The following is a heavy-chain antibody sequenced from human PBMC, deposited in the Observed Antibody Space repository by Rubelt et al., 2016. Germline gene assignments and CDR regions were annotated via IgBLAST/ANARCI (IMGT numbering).Heavy chain of an antibody. CDR1: GFSFNTYK. V-gene: IGHV3-21*04. CDR3: ARPSGGSDYYYHGMDV. J-gene: IGHJ6*02. CDR2: IYTDGTYI. Sequence: PGGSLRLSCEASGFSFNTYKMNWVRQAPGKGLEWVSSIYTDGTYIYYADSVKGRFTISRDNGKNSLYLQMNSLKTEDTAVYYCARPSGGSDYYYHGMDVWGQGTTVTVSS. D-gene: IGHD1-26*01.